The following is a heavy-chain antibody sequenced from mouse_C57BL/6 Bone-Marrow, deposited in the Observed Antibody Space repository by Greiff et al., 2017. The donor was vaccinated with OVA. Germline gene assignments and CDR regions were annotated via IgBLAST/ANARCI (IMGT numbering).Heavy chain of an antibody. CDR1: GYTFTSYG. J-gene: IGHJ4*01. CDR3: ARNGDYLPWAMDY. V-gene: IGHV1-81*01. D-gene: IGHD2-13*01. Sequence: QVQLKESGAELARPGASVKLSCKASGYTFTSYGISWVKQRTGQGLEWIGEIYPRSGNTYYNEKFKGKATLTADKSSSTAYMELRSLTSEDSAVYFCARNGDYLPWAMDYWGQGTSVTVSS. CDR2: IYPRSGNT.